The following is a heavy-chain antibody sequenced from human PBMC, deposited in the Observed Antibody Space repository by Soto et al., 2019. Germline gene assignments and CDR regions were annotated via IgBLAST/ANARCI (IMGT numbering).Heavy chain of an antibody. V-gene: IGHV2-5*02. CDR3: AHSRIVGARSTWFDP. D-gene: IGHD1-26*01. J-gene: IGHJ5*02. CDR1: GFSLSTSGVG. CDR2: IYWDDDK. Sequence: QITLKESGPTLVKPTQTLTLTCTFSGFSLSTSGVGVGWIRQPPGKALEWLALIYWDDDKRYSPSLKSRLTITKDTSKNHVVLTMTNMDPVDTATYYCAHSRIVGARSTWFDPWGQGTLVTVSS.